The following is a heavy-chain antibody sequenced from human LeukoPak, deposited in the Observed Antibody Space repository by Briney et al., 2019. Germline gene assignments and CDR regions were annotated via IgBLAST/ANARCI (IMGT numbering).Heavy chain of an antibody. CDR3: ARDRGYSYAKKSSEYYYMDV. D-gene: IGHD5-18*01. CDR2: IIPIFGTA. V-gene: IGHV1-69*13. J-gene: IGHJ6*03. CDR1: GGTFSSYA. Sequence: ASVKVSCKASGGTFSSYAISWVRQAPGQGLEWMGGIIPIFGTANYAQKVQGRVTITADESTSTVYMELSSLRSEDTAVYYCARDRGYSYAKKSSEYYYMDVWGKGTTVTISS.